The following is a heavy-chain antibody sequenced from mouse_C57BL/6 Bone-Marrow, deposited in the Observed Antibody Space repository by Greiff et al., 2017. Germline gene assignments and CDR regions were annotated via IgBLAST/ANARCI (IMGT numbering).Heavy chain of an antibody. CDR3: ARDTGGLFAY. D-gene: IGHD4-1*01. Sequence: EVQLVESGGGLVKPGGSLKLSCAASGFTFSSYAMSWVRQTPEKRLEWVATISDGGSYTYYPDNVKGRFTISRDNAKNHLYLQMSHLKSEDTAMYYCARDTGGLFAYWGQGTLVTVSA. CDR2: ISDGGSYT. V-gene: IGHV5-4*01. CDR1: GFTFSSYA. J-gene: IGHJ3*01.